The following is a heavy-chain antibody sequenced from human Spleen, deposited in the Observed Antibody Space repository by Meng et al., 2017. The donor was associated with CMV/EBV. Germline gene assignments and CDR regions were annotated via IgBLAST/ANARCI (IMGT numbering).Heavy chain of an antibody. CDR1: W. D-gene: IGHD3-3*01. CDR2: IYPDDADA. CDR3: AGLRQKDYNFWSASQYFYGMDV. V-gene: IGHV5-51*01. Sequence: WVGWVRQRPGKGVGCVGVIYPDDADARYNACCKGQDTFSADKSTSTAYLQWSSLKASDTAIYYCAGLRQKDYNFWSASQYFYGMDVWGQGTTVTVSS. J-gene: IGHJ6*02.